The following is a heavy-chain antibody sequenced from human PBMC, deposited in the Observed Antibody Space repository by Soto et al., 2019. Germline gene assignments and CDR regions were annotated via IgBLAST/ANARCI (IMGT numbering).Heavy chain of an antibody. CDR1: GFTFSSYD. J-gene: IGHJ4*02. CDR2: IGTAGDT. D-gene: IGHD3-22*01. Sequence: GGSLRLSCAASGFTFSSYDMHWVRQATGKGLEWVSAIGTAGDTYYPGSVKGRFTISRENAKNSLYLQMNSLRAGDTAVYYCARGWTEKDGYDSSGPFDYWGQGTLVTVSS. CDR3: ARGWTEKDGYDSSGPFDY. V-gene: IGHV3-13*01.